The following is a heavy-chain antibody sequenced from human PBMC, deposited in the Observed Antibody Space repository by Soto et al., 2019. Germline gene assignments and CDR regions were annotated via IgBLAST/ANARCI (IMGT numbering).Heavy chain of an antibody. V-gene: IGHV5-51*01. CDR1: GYSFTSYW. CDR2: IYPGDSDT. CDR3: ARRVVAASWVAFDI. D-gene: IGHD2-15*01. Sequence: LGESLKISCTGSGYSFTSYWIGWVRQMPGKGLEWMGIIYPGDSDTRYSPSFQGQVTISADKSISTAYLQWSSLRASDTAMYYCARRVVAASWVAFDIWGQGTMVTVSS. J-gene: IGHJ3*02.